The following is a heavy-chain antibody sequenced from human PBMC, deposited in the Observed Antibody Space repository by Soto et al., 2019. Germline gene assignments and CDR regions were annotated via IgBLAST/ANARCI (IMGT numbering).Heavy chain of an antibody. D-gene: IGHD1-26*01. CDR3: ARQGSWPYYYYGLDV. CDR1: GYTFTTSG. V-gene: IGHV1-18*01. J-gene: IGHJ6*02. Sequence: QVQLVQSGPEVRKPGASVKVSCEASGYTFTTSGISWVRQVPGQGLEWMGWISIYNGDTNSAQNFQGRVLMTADTSTGTAYMELMSLKSDDTAVYYCARQGSWPYYYYGLDVWGQGTTVTVSS. CDR2: ISIYNGDT.